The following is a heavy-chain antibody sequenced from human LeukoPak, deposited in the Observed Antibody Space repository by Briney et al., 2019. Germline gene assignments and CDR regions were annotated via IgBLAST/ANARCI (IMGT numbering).Heavy chain of an antibody. J-gene: IGHJ6*02. D-gene: IGHD3-10*01. CDR1: GGPISGYS. Sequence: SETLSLPCTVSGGPISGYSWNWIRQPPGKGLECIGYIYYSGRTNYNHSLNSRVTLSVDTFKNQFSLTLISVTAADTAVYYCARDSRDYGSGSYCDVCGQGTPVTVSS. CDR3: ARDSRDYGSGSYCDV. CDR2: IYYSGRT. V-gene: IGHV4-59*01.